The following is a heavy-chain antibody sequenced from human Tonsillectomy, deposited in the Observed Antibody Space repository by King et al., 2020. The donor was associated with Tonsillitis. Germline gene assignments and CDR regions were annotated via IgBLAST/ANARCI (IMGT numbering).Heavy chain of an antibody. V-gene: IGHV3-7*01. CDR3: AGLTSYYDSSGYNWFDP. CDR1: GFTFSSYW. J-gene: IGHJ5*02. Sequence: VQLVESGGGLVQPGGSLRLSCAASGFTFSSYWMSWVRQAPGKGLEWVANIKQDGSEKYYVDSVKGRFTISRDNAKNSLYLQMNSLRAEDTAVYYCAGLTSYYDSSGYNWFDPWGQGTLVTVSS. CDR2: IKQDGSEK. D-gene: IGHD3-22*01.